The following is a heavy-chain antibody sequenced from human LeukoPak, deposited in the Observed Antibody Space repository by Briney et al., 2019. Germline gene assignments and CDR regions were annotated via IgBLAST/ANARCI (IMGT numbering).Heavy chain of an antibody. CDR3: ARADSSGWYEVDY. CDR2: IYYSGST. CDR1: GGSISSYY. J-gene: IGHJ4*02. V-gene: IGHV4-59*01. D-gene: IGHD6-19*01. Sequence: SETLSLTCTVSGGSISSYYWSWIPQPPGKGLEWIGYIYYSGSTNYNPSLKSRVTISVDTSKNQFSLKLGSVTAADTAVYYCARADSSGWYEVDYWGQGTLVTVSS.